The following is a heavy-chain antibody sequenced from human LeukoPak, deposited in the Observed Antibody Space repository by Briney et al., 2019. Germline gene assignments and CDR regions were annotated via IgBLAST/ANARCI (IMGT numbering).Heavy chain of an antibody. V-gene: IGHV3-66*01. D-gene: IGHD3-3*01. Sequence: QSGGSLRLSCAASGFTFSSYGMSWVRQAPGKGLEWVSVIYSGGSTYYADSVKGRFIISGDNSKNTLYLQMNSLRAEDTAVYYCARAKSASDWFDPWGQGTLVTVSS. CDR1: GFTFSSYG. CDR2: IYSGGST. CDR3: ARAKSASDWFDP. J-gene: IGHJ5*02.